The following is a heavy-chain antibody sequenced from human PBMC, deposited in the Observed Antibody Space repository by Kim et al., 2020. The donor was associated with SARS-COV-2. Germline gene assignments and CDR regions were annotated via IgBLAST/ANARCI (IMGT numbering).Heavy chain of an antibody. D-gene: IGHD3-22*01. CDR3: ARQGDSSGYSLDY. J-gene: IGHJ4*02. CDR1: GGSISSSSYY. Sequence: SETLSLTCTVSGGSISSSSYYWGWIRQPPGKGLEWIGSIYYSGSTYYNPSLKSRVTISVDTSKNQFSLKLSSVTAADTAVYYCARQGDSSGYSLDYWGQGTLVTVSS. V-gene: IGHV4-39*01. CDR2: IYYSGST.